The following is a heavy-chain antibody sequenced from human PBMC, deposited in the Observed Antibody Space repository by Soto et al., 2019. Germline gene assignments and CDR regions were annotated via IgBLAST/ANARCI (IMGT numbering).Heavy chain of an antibody. D-gene: IGHD3-16*01. CDR3: ARASDDSRSRSFDY. CDR1: GFTFSSYG. J-gene: IGHJ4*02. Sequence: GGSLRLSCAASGFTFSSYGMHWVRQAPGKGLEWVAVIWYDGSNKYYAYSVKGRFTISRDNAKNTLYLQMNSLRAEDTAIYYCARASDDSRSRSFDYWGQGTLVTVSS. CDR2: IWYDGSNK. V-gene: IGHV3-33*01.